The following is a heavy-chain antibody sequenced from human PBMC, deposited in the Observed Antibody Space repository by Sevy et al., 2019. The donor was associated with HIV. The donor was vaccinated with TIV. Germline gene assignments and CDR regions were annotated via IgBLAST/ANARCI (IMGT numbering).Heavy chain of an antibody. V-gene: IGHV1-2*02. J-gene: IGHJ4*02. CDR1: GYTFNSFY. D-gene: IGHD2-21*02. CDR3: VRDRFYGGDSVTFAGDF. CDR2: INPYSGGT. Sequence: ASVKVSCKASGYTFNSFYIHWVRQAPGQGLEWMGWINPYSGGTHYAQKFQGRVTLTRDTSISVAYMDLTSLRSNDTAVYYCVRDRFYGGDSVTFAGDFWGLGTLVTVSS.